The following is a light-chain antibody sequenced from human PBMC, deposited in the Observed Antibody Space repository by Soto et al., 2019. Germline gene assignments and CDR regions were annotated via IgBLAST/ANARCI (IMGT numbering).Light chain of an antibody. V-gene: IGKV1-39*01. J-gene: IGKJ1*01. CDR1: QSVGVY. CDR2: AAS. CDR3: QQSYTTPWT. Sequence: DIQMTQSPFSLSASVGDRVTITCRASQSVGVYLNWYQQKPGKAPKLLIYAASSLQSGVPSRFSGSGSGTDFTLTISSLQAEDFATYYCQQSYTTPWTFGQGTKVEIK.